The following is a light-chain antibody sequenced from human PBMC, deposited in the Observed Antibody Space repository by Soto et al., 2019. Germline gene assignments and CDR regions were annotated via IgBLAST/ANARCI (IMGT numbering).Light chain of an antibody. J-gene: IGLJ1*01. CDR1: SSDGDDYKD. V-gene: IGLV2-14*01. CDR2: EVT. Sequence: QSALTQPASVSGSPGQSITISCTGISSDGDDYKDVSWSQQHPGKAPKLMIYEVTYRPSGVSNRFSGSKSGNTASLTISGRQAEDEADYYCSAYTSTSTVFGTGTKVTVL. CDR3: SAYTSTSTV.